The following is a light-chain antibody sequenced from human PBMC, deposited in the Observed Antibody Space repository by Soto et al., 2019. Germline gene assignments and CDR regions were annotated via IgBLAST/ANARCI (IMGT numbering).Light chain of an antibody. J-gene: IGKJ5*01. CDR1: QPVLRSSNNKNH. V-gene: IGKV4-1*01. Sequence: DIVMTQSPDSLTVSLGERATINCKASQPVLRSSNNKNHLAWYQQKPTQSPKMLISWASTRESGVPDRFSGSGSGTEFTLTISSLQAEDAAVYYCQQYYDVPVTLGQGTRLEIK. CDR3: QQYYDVPVT. CDR2: WAS.